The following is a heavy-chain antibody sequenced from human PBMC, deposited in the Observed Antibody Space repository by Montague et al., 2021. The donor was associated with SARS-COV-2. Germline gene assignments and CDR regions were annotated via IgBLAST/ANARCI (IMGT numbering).Heavy chain of an antibody. CDR2: INHSGST. J-gene: IGHJ4*02. CDR1: GGSFSGYY. V-gene: IGHV4-34*01. CDR3: ATDRAGHYYFDN. D-gene: IGHD3-10*01. Sequence: SETLSLTCAVYGGSFSGYYWSWIRQPPGKGLEWIGEINHSGSTNYNPSLKSRVTISVDTSKNQFSLTLSSVAADDTAIYYCATDRAGHYYFDNWGQGTPVIVSS.